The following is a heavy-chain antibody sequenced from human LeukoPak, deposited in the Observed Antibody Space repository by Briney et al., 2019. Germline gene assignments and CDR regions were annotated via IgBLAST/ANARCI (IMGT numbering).Heavy chain of an antibody. Sequence: GASVKISCKASGYTFTSYYMHGVRQAPGLGFEWRGIIDSSSGSTSYAQKFQGRVSMTRETSTSTLYMELNSLRSADTAVYYCARGLAGLDSSRYLSFAFDIWGQGTMVTVSS. CDR2: IDSSSGST. V-gene: IGHV1-46*01. CDR1: GYTFTSYY. J-gene: IGHJ3*02. D-gene: IGHD3-22*01. CDR3: ARGLAGLDSSRYLSFAFDI.